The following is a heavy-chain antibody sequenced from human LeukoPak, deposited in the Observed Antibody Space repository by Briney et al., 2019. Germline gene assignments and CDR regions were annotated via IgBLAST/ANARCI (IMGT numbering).Heavy chain of an antibody. D-gene: IGHD6-19*01. J-gene: IGHJ3*02. CDR1: GFTFTSYA. V-gene: IGHV3-30-3*02. Sequence: GGSLRLSCEASGFTFTSYAIHWVRQAPGKGLEWVAVISSDGSNKYYADSVKGRFTISRDNSKNTLYLQMSSLRAEDTAIYYCAKKGYSSGKTDAFDIWGQGTTVTVSS. CDR3: AKKGYSSGKTDAFDI. CDR2: ISSDGSNK.